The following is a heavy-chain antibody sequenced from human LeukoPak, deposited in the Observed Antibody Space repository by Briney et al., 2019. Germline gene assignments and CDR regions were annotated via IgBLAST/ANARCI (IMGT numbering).Heavy chain of an antibody. Sequence: GGSLRLSCAAPGFTFSEYNMSWVRQGLGKGVEWVSYISSSSSYTNYADSVKGRFTISRDNAKNSLYLQMNSLRAEDTAVYYCASAGHGYCSSTSCFYFDYWGQGTLVTVSS. CDR1: GFTFSEYN. J-gene: IGHJ4*02. CDR3: ASAGHGYCSSTSCFYFDY. V-gene: IGHV3-11*06. D-gene: IGHD2-2*01. CDR2: ISSSSSYT.